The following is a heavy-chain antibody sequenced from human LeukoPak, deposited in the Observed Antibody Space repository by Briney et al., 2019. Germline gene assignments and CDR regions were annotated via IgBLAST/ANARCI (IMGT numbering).Heavy chain of an antibody. J-gene: IGHJ6*02. Sequence: QPSETLSLTCAVYGGSFSGYYWSWIRQAPGKGLEWVANINRDGSERYYVDSVKGRFTISRDDAKSSLYLQMNSLRAEDTAVYYCARRNAMDVWGQGTTVIVFS. CDR1: GGSFSGYY. CDR3: ARRNAMDV. V-gene: IGHV3-7*03. CDR2: INRDGSER.